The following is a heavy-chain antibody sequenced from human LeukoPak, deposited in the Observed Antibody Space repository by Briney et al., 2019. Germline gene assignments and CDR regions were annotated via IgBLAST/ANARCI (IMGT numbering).Heavy chain of an antibody. D-gene: IGHD4-17*01. CDR3: ARGVGDDYGIYYYYYMDV. J-gene: IGHJ6*03. Sequence: ASVKVSCKASGYTFTSYGISWVRQALGQGLEWMGWISAYNGNTNYAQKLQDRVTMTTDTSTSTAYMELRSLRSDDTAVYYCARGVGDDYGIYYYYYMDVWGKGTTVTVSS. CDR1: GYTFTSYG. V-gene: IGHV1-18*01. CDR2: ISAYNGNT.